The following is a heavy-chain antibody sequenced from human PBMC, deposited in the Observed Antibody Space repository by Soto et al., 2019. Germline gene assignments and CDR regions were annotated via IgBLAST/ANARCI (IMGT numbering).Heavy chain of an antibody. Sequence: QVQLQESGPGLVKPSQTLSLTCTVSGGSISSGGYYWSWIRQHPGKGLEWIGYIYYYGNTYYNPSLKSRVTISVDTSKNQFALKLSSVTAADTALYYCARAGGFNWFDPWGQGTLVTVSS. V-gene: IGHV4-31*03. CDR1: GGSISSGGYY. CDR3: ARAGGFNWFDP. D-gene: IGHD3-10*01. J-gene: IGHJ5*02. CDR2: IYYYGNT.